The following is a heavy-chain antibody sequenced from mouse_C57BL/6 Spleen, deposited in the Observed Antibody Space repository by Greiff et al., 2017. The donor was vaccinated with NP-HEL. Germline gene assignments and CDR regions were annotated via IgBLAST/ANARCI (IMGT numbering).Heavy chain of an antibody. CDR2: IWRGGST. Sequence: VKLQESGPGLVQPSQSLSITCTVSGSSLTSYGVHWVRQSPGKGLEWLGVIWRGGSTDYNAAFMSRLSITKDNSKSQVFCKMNSLQADDTARYYCAKAKSYYGSSYVGYFDVWGTGTTVTVSS. V-gene: IGHV2-5*01. CDR1: GSSLTSYG. CDR3: AKAKSYYGSSYVGYFDV. D-gene: IGHD1-1*01. J-gene: IGHJ1*03.